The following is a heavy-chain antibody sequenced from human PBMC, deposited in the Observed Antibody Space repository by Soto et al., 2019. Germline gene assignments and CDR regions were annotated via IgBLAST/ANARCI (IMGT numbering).Heavy chain of an antibody. CDR2: IIPILGIA. Sequence: QVQLVQSGAEVKKPGSSVKVSCKASGGTFSSYTTSWVRQAPGQGLEWMGRIIPILGIANYAQKFQGRVTITADKSTSTAYMELSSLRSEDTAVYYCAREGGYCSGGSCYSWTYGMDVWGQGTTVTVSS. D-gene: IGHD2-15*01. J-gene: IGHJ6*02. CDR3: AREGGYCSGGSCYSWTYGMDV. CDR1: GGTFSSYT. V-gene: IGHV1-69*08.